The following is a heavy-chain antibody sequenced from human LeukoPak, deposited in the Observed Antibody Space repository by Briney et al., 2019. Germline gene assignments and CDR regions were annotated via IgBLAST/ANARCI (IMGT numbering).Heavy chain of an antibody. V-gene: IGHV4-61*08. Sequence: KASETLSLTCAVSGGSISSGGYSWSWIRQPPGKGLEWIGYIYYSGSTNYNPSLKSRVTISVDTSKNQFSLKLSSVTAADTAVYYCARLGELGDVDYWGQGTLVTVSS. CDR2: IYYSGST. CDR1: GGSISSGGYS. CDR3: ARLGELGDVDY. J-gene: IGHJ4*02. D-gene: IGHD3-10*01.